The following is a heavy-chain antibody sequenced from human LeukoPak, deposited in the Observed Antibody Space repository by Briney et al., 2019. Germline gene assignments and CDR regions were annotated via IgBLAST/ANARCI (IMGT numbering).Heavy chain of an antibody. CDR1: GYTFTGYY. CDR2: INPNSGGT. J-gene: IGHJ4*02. Sequence: ASVKVSCKASGYTFTGYYMHWVRQAPGQGLAWMGWINPNSGGTNYAQKFQGRVTMTRDTSISTAYMELSRLRSDDTAVYYCAREKYVWGSYRHFDYWGQGTLVTVSS. CDR3: AREKYVWGSYRHFDY. D-gene: IGHD3-16*02. V-gene: IGHV1-2*02.